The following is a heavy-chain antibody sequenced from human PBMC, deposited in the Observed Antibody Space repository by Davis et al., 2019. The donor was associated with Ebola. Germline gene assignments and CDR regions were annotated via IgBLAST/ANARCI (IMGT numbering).Heavy chain of an antibody. J-gene: IGHJ4*02. CDR2: ISYDGSNK. CDR3: ARDIIDYGDSSG. CDR1: GFTFSSYA. D-gene: IGHD4-17*01. Sequence: GESLKISCAASGFTFSSYAMSWVRQAPGKGLEWVAVISYDGSNKYYADSVKGRLTVSRDNSKNTLYLQINSLRSEDTAVYYCARDIIDYGDSSGWGQGTLVTVSS. V-gene: IGHV3-30*04.